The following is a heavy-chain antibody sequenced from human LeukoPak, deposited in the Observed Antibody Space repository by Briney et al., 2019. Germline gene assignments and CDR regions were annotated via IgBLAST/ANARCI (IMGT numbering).Heavy chain of an antibody. CDR2: INPSGGST. Sequence: ASVKVSCKASGYTFTSYYMHWVRQAPGQGLEWMGIINPSGGSTSYAQKFQGRVTMTRDTSTSTVYMELSSLRSEDTAVYYCATDRGRDSSSWYWFDPWGQGTLVTVSS. D-gene: IGHD6-13*01. J-gene: IGHJ5*02. CDR1: GYTFTSYY. V-gene: IGHV1-46*01. CDR3: ATDRGRDSSSWYWFDP.